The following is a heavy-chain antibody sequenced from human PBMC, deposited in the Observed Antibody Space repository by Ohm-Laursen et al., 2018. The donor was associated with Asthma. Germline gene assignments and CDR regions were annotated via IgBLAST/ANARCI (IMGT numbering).Heavy chain of an antibody. J-gene: IGHJ4*02. Sequence: SLRLSCAASGFTFSFYTMNWVRQAPGKGLEWVSNINSDGRNMYYADSVKGRFTISRDNAKNSLYLQMDSLRDEDTAVYYCARGSFDEYGDYPCDSGGQGTRVTVSS. CDR1: GFTFSFYT. CDR3: ARGSFDEYGDYPCDS. D-gene: IGHD4-17*01. CDR2: INSDGRNM. V-gene: IGHV3-48*02.